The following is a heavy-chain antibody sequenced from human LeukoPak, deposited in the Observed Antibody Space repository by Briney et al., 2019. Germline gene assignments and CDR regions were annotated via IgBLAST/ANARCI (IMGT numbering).Heavy chain of an antibody. CDR3: TRDGTKAVAGY. D-gene: IGHD6-19*01. J-gene: IGHJ4*02. CDR1: GYTFTVYY. Sequence: ASVKVSCKTSGYTFTVYYMHWVRQAPGQGLEWMGWINPNSGGTNYAQKFQGRVTMTRDTSISTAYMELSRLSPDDAAVYYCTRDGTKAVAGYWGQGALVTVSS. V-gene: IGHV1-2*02. CDR2: INPNSGGT.